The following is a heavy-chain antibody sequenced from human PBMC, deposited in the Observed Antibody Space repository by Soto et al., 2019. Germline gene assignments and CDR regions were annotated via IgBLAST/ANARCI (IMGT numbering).Heavy chain of an antibody. D-gene: IGHD4-17*01. V-gene: IGHV5-51*07. Sequence: GESLKISCKGSGYSFTSYWIGWVNQMPGKGLEWMGIIYPGDSDTRYSPSFQGQVTIARDSSQNTVHLQISNLRPEDTAVYYCAKESLPEHYGDTLFDYWGQGTRVTVSS. J-gene: IGHJ4*02. CDR2: IYPGDSDT. CDR1: GYSFTSYW. CDR3: AKESLPEHYGDTLFDY.